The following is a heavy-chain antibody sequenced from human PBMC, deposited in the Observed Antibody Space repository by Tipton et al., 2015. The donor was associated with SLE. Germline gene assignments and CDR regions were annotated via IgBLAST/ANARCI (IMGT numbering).Heavy chain of an antibody. D-gene: IGHD6-13*01. CDR3: ARHSTSSWYYYYYGMDV. J-gene: IGHJ6*02. V-gene: IGHV4-59*08. Sequence: TLSLTCTVSGGSISSYYWSWIRQPPGKGLEWIGYIYYSGSTYYNPSLKSRVTISVDTSKNQFSLKLSSVTAADTAVYYCARHSTSSWYYYYYGMDVWGQGTTVTVSS. CDR2: IYYSGST. CDR1: GGSISSYY.